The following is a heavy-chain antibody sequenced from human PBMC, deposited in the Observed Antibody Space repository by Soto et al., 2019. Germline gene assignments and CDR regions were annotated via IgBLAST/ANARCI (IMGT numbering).Heavy chain of an antibody. V-gene: IGHV4-4*02. Sequence: QVQVQESGPGLVKPSGTLSLTCAVSGGSINNNFWRWVRQPPGKGLEWIGEIYQTGSINYNPSLRSRVTISVDKSKNQLSLKVDSVTAADTAFYYCVRGNDKYDFWNNWSLDPWGQGTLVTVSS. J-gene: IGHJ5*02. D-gene: IGHD3-3*01. CDR1: GGSINNNFW. CDR3: VRGNDKYDFWNNWSLDP. CDR2: IYQTGSI.